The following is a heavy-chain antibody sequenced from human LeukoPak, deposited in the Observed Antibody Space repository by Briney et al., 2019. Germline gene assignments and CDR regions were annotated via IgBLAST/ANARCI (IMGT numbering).Heavy chain of an antibody. CDR1: GYSFTSYW. D-gene: IGHD6-19*01. CDR2: IYPGDSDT. CDR3: ARLSGSSGWYGFY. Sequence: GESLQISCQGSGYSFTSYWIGWVRQLPGKGLEWMGIIYPGDSDTRYSPSFQGQVTISADKSISTAYLQWSSLKASDTAMYYCARLSGSSGWYGFYWGQGTLVTVSS. V-gene: IGHV5-51*01. J-gene: IGHJ4*02.